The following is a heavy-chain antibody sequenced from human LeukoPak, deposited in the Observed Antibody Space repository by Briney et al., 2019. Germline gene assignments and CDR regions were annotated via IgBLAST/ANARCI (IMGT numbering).Heavy chain of an antibody. V-gene: IGHV4-39*01. Sequence: SETLSLTCTVSGGSISSSSYYWGWIRQPPGKGLEWIGSIYYSGSTYYNPSLKSRVTISVDTSKNQFSLKLSSVTAADTAVYYCARQRRYFDWLAGYFDYWGQGTLVTVSS. CDR1: GGSISSSSYY. J-gene: IGHJ4*02. CDR3: ARQRRYFDWLAGYFDY. CDR2: IYYSGST. D-gene: IGHD3-9*01.